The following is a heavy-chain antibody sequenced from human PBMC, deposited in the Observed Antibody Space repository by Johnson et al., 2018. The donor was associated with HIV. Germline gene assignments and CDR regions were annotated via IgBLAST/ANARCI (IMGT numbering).Heavy chain of an antibody. J-gene: IGHJ3*01. Sequence: QVHLVESGGGVVQPGRSMRLSCAASGFTFSSYAMHWVRQAPGKGLEWVAVISYDGSNKYYADSVKGRFIISRDDSKDTLHLHMNSLRPEDTAVYFCAREGNWNPTYGFDVWGQGTIATVSS. D-gene: IGHD1-1*01. CDR3: AREGNWNPTYGFDV. CDR2: ISYDGSNK. V-gene: IGHV3-30*04. CDR1: GFTFSSYA.